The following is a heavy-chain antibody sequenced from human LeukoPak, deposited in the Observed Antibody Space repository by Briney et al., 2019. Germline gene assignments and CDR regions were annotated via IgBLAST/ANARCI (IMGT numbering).Heavy chain of an antibody. D-gene: IGHD4-17*01. J-gene: IGHJ6*03. CDR2: IYYSGST. Sequence: PSETLSLTCTVSGGSISSSSYYWGWIRQPPGKGLEWIGSIYYSGSTYYNPSLKSRVTISVDTSKNQFSLKLSSVTAADTAVYYCARTNHDYGDYGDYYYYMDVWGKGTTVTVSS. CDR1: GGSISSSSYY. CDR3: ARTNHDYGDYGDYYYYMDV. V-gene: IGHV4-39*01.